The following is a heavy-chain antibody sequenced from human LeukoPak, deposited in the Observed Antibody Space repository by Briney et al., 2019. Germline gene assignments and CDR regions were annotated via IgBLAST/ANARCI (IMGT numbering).Heavy chain of an antibody. Sequence: PGGSLRLSCAASGFTFSDYYMSWIRQAPGKGLEWVSYISSSGSTIYYADSVKGRFTISRDNPKNLLFLQINSLRVEGTAVYYCARETPRRGETRDGYRWGQGTLVTVSS. CDR1: GFTFSDYY. D-gene: IGHD5-24*01. J-gene: IGHJ4*02. V-gene: IGHV3-11*04. CDR3: ARETPRRGETRDGYR. CDR2: ISSSGSTI.